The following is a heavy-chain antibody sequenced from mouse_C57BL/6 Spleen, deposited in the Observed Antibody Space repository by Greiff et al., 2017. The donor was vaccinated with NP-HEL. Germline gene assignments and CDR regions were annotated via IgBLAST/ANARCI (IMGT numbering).Heavy chain of an antibody. Sequence: VQLQQSGAELVRPGASVKLSCTASGFNIKDDYMHWVKQRPEQGLEWIGWIDPENGDTEYASKFQGKATITADTSSNTAYLQLSSLTSEDTAVYYCTTWITTVVYFDYWGQGTTLTVSS. V-gene: IGHV14-4*01. D-gene: IGHD1-1*01. CDR1: GFNIKDDY. J-gene: IGHJ2*01. CDR2: IDPENGDT. CDR3: TTWITTVVYFDY.